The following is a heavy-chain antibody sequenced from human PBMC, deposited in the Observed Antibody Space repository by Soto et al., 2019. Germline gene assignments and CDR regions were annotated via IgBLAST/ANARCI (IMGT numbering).Heavy chain of an antibody. J-gene: IGHJ4*02. CDR1: GYSFTSYW. V-gene: IGHV5-51*01. Sequence: PGESLKISCKGSGYSFTSYWIGWVRQMPGKGLEWMGIIYPGDSDTRYSPSFQGQVTISADKSISTAYLQWSSLKASDTAMYYCARYCSGGSCQRNYDYWGQGTLVTVSS. CDR3: ARYCSGGSCQRNYDY. D-gene: IGHD2-15*01. CDR2: IYPGDSDT.